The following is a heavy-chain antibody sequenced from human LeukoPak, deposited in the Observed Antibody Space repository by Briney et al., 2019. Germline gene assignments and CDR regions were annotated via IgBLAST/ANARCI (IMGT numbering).Heavy chain of an antibody. V-gene: IGHV4-4*02. J-gene: IGHJ6*02. CDR1: GASISDGGW. CDR3: ARRYGYYYYGMDV. CDR2: IYHTGST. D-gene: IGHD4-17*01. Sequence: PSGTLSLTCAVSGASISDGGWWTWVRQPPGKGLEWIGEIYHTGSTNYDPSLKSRVTILVDKSKNQFSLNLISLTAADTAVYYCARRYGYYYYGMDVWGQGTTVTVSS.